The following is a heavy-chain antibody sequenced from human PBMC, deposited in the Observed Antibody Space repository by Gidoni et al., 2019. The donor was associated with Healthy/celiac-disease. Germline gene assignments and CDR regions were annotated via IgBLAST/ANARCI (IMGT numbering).Heavy chain of an antibody. V-gene: IGHV3-23*01. D-gene: IGHD3-22*01. CDR3: AKDLGRGSGYYSYDY. Sequence: EVQLLESGGGLVQPGGSLRLSCAASGFTFSRYAMRWVRQAPGKGMEWVSAISGSGGSTYYADSVKGRFTISRDNSKNTLYLQMNSLRAEDTAVYYCAKDLGRGSGYYSYDYWGQGTLVTVSS. CDR2: ISGSGGST. J-gene: IGHJ4*02. CDR1: GFTFSRYA.